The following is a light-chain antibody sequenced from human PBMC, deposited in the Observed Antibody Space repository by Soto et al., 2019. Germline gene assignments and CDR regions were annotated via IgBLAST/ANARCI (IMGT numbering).Light chain of an antibody. Sequence: EIVLTQSPGTLSLSPGERGTFSCRASQSISGSYLAWYQQKPGQAPRLLIYGASSRATGIPDRFSGSGSGTDFTLTISRLEPEDSAVYYCQQYGSSPWSFGQGTKVEIK. V-gene: IGKV3-20*01. CDR3: QQYGSSPWS. CDR1: QSISGSY. CDR2: GAS. J-gene: IGKJ1*01.